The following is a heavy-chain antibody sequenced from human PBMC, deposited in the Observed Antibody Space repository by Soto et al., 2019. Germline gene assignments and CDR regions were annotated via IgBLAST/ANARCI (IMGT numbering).Heavy chain of an antibody. J-gene: IGHJ4*02. D-gene: IGHD6-19*01. CDR1: GYTFTGYY. CDR3: ARGRIAVAEYYFDY. V-gene: IGHV1-69*13. Sequence: SVKVSCKASGYTFTGYYMHWVRQAPGQGLEWMGGIIPIFGTANYAQKFQGRVTITADESTSTAYMELSSLRSEDTAVYYCARGRIAVAEYYFDYWGQGTLVTVSS. CDR2: IIPIFGTA.